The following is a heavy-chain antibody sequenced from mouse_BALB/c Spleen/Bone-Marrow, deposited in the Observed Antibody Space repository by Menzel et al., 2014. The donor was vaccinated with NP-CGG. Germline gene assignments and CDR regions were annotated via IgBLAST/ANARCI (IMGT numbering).Heavy chain of an antibody. CDR2: IDPANGNT. V-gene: IGHV14-3*02. J-gene: IGHJ4*01. CDR3: ARGIFLYGNFLLDY. D-gene: IGHD2-10*02. CDR1: GFNIKDTY. Sequence: EVQLQQSGAELVKPGASVKLSSTASGFNIKDTYMHWVKQRPEQGLEWIGRIDPANGNTKYDPKFQGKAAITADTSSNTAYLQLSSLTSEDTAVYYCARGIFLYGNFLLDYWGQGTSVTVSS.